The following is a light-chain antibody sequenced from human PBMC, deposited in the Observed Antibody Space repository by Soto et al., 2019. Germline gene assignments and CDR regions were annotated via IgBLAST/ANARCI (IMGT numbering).Light chain of an antibody. CDR1: QSISKY. J-gene: IGKJ2*01. CDR3: QHYSIFSDYT. CDR2: KAS. V-gene: IGKV1-5*03. Sequence: DIQMTQSPSTLSASVGDRVTITCRASQSISKYLAWYKQKPGRAPELLIYKASTLQSGGPSRYSGSGSGTEFTLTISSLQPDDLATYYGQHYSIFSDYTFAQGTKLKIK.